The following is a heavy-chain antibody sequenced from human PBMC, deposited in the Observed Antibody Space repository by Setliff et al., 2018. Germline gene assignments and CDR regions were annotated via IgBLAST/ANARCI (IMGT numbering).Heavy chain of an antibody. Sequence: GGSLRLSCAASGFTFSGYYMQWVRQAPGKGLEWVSSISRSSTYIYYADSMKGRFTISRDNAKNSLYLQMNSLRAEDTAVHYCARPLAFDIWGQGTMVTVSS. CDR3: ARPLAFDI. CDR1: GFTFSGYY. V-gene: IGHV3-21*01. J-gene: IGHJ3*02. CDR2: ISRSSTYI.